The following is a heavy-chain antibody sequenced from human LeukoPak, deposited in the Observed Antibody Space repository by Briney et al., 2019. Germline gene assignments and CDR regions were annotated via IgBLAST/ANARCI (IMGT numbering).Heavy chain of an antibody. Sequence: GGSLRLSCAASGFTFSSYSMNWVRQAPGKGLEWVSYISSSSSTIYYADSVKGRFTISRDNSKNTLYLQMNSPRAEDTAVYYCARGVTAILGYFDYWGQGTLVTVSS. D-gene: IGHD2-21*02. CDR1: GFTFSSYS. J-gene: IGHJ4*02. CDR3: ARGVTAILGYFDY. V-gene: IGHV3-48*01. CDR2: ISSSSSTI.